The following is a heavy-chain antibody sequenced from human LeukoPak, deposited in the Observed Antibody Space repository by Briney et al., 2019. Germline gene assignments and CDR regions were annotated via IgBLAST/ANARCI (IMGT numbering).Heavy chain of an antibody. Sequence: PSETLSLTCAVSGGYISSSSYYWGWIRQSPGTGLEWIGDIYHSGRTYYNPSLKSRVAISIDTSKNQFSLRLRSMTAADTAVFYCARRRYYDSTGYFEWGRGTLVTVSS. CDR2: IYHSGRT. D-gene: IGHD3-22*01. CDR1: GGYISSSSYY. J-gene: IGHJ1*01. V-gene: IGHV4-39*01. CDR3: ARRRYYDSTGYFE.